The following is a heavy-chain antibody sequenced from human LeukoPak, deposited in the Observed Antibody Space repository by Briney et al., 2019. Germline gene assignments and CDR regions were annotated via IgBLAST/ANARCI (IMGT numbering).Heavy chain of an antibody. CDR2: INAGNGNT. CDR1: GYTFTSYA. J-gene: IGHJ4*02. CDR3: ARAMTTVTTSLLHF. V-gene: IGHV1-3*01. Sequence: GGSVKVSCKASGYTFTSYAMHWVRQAPGQRLEWMGWINAGNGNTKYSQKFQGRVTITRDTSASTAYMELSSLRSEDTAVYYCARAMTTVTTSLLHFWGQGTLVTVSS. D-gene: IGHD4-17*01.